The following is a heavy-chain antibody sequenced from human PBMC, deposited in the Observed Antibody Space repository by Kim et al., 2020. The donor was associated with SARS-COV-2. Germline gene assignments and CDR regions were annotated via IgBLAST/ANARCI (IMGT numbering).Heavy chain of an antibody. D-gene: IGHD2-15*01. CDR3: ARGDCSGGSCYKFYYGMDV. CDR2: ISAYNGNT. Sequence: ASVKVSCKASGYTFTSYGISWVRQAPGQGLEWMGWISAYNGNTNYAQKLQGRVTMTTDTSTSTAYMELRSLRSDDTAVYYCARGDCSGGSCYKFYYGMDVWGQGTTVTVSS. J-gene: IGHJ6*02. CDR1: GYTFTSYG. V-gene: IGHV1-18*01.